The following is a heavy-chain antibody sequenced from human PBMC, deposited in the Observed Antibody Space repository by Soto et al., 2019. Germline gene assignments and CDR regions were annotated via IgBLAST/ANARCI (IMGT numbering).Heavy chain of an antibody. V-gene: IGHV5-51*01. D-gene: IGHD2-8*01. J-gene: IGHJ4*02. CDR1: GYNFIDHW. Sequence: PGESLKISCEGSGYNFIDHWIAWVRQMPGKGLEWMGIIYPHDSDTTYSPSFLGQVTISADKSINTAYLQWSSLEASDTAMYYCARPTPCTNTHCSPFDYWGQGTLVTVSS. CDR2: IYPHDSDT. CDR3: ARPTPCTNTHCSPFDY.